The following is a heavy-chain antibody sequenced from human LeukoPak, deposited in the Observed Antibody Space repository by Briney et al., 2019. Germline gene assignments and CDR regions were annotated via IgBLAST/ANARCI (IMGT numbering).Heavy chain of an antibody. V-gene: IGHV1-69*05. CDR3: ARDELRTGTFYYMDV. J-gene: IGHJ6*03. CDR2: IIPIFGTA. CDR1: GGTFSSYA. D-gene: IGHD1-1*01. Sequence: SVKVSCKASGGTFSSYAISWVRQAPGQGLEWMGGIIPIFGTANYAQKFQGRVTITTDESTSTAYMELSSLRSEDTAVYYCARDELRTGTFYYMDVCGKGTTVTVSS.